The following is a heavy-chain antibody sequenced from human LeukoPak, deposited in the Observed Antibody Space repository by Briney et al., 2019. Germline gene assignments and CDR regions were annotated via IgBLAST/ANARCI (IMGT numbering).Heavy chain of an antibody. Sequence: GGSLRLSCAASGFTFSSYAMHWVRQAPGKGLEWVAVISYDGSNKYYADSVKGRFTISRDNSKNTLYLQMNSLRAEDTAAYYCARVPYYYDSSGLPGDYWGQGTLVTVSS. D-gene: IGHD3-22*01. V-gene: IGHV3-30*04. CDR2: ISYDGSNK. J-gene: IGHJ4*02. CDR1: GFTFSSYA. CDR3: ARVPYYYDSSGLPGDY.